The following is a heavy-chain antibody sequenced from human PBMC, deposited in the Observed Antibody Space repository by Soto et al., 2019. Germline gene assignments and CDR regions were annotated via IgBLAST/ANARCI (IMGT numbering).Heavy chain of an antibody. CDR2: FDPEDGET. Sequence: GASVKVSCKTSGNPFMGHYIHWVRQAPGKGLEWMGGFDPEDGETIYAQKFQGRVTMTEDTSTDTAYMELSSLRSEDTAVYYCATRNVSSSWLRDYWYFDLWGRGTLVTVSS. J-gene: IGHJ2*01. V-gene: IGHV1-24*01. D-gene: IGHD6-13*01. CDR3: ATRNVSSSWLRDYWYFDL. CDR1: GNPFMGHY.